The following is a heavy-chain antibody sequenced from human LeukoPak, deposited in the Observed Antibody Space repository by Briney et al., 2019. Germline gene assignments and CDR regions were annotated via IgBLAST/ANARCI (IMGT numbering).Heavy chain of an antibody. V-gene: IGHV1-3*01. D-gene: IGHD3-3*01. J-gene: IGHJ4*02. Sequence: ASVKVSCKASGYTFTNYAVNWLRQAPGQRLEWMGWINAGHGDTKFSQNYQARVTITRDASASTAYMELSSLTSEDTAVYFCARGLWSAHRREYYFDSWGQGTLVTVSS. CDR1: GYTFTNYA. CDR2: INAGHGDT. CDR3: ARGLWSAHRREYYFDS.